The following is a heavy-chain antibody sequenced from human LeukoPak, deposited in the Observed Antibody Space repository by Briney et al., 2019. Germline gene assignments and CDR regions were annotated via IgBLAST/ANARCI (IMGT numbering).Heavy chain of an antibody. CDR3: AREGIVVVPAAIGFDY. Sequence: SETLSLTCAVYGGSFSGYYWSWIRQPPGKGLEWIGEINHSGSTNYNPSLKSRVTISVDTSKNQFSLKLSSVTAVDTAVYYCAREGIVVVPAAIGFDYWGQGTLVTVSS. D-gene: IGHD2-2*01. J-gene: IGHJ4*02. CDR1: GGSFSGYY. V-gene: IGHV4-34*01. CDR2: INHSGST.